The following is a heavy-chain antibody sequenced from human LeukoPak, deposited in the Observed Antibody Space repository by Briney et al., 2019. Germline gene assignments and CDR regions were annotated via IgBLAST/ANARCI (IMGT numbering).Heavy chain of an antibody. D-gene: IGHD6-6*01. Sequence: ASVKVSYKASGYTFTSYYMHWVRQAPGHGLEWMGMINPSGGSTSYAQKFQGRVTMTRDTSTSTVYLELSSLRSEDTAVYYCARAYSTSSPFDYWGQGTLVTVSS. CDR2: INPSGGST. J-gene: IGHJ4*02. CDR3: ARAYSTSSPFDY. CDR1: GYTFTSYY. V-gene: IGHV1-46*01.